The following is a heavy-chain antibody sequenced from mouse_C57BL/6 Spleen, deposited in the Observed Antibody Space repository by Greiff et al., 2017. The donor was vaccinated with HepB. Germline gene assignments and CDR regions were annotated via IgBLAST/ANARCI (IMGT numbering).Heavy chain of an antibody. Sequence: EVKLMESGGGLVKPGGSLKLSCAASGFTFSSYAMSWVRLTPEKRLEWVATISDGGSYTYYPDNVKGRFTISRDNAKNNLYLQMSHLKSEDTAMYYCASPLYYGSSPFAYWGQGTLVTVSA. CDR3: ASPLYYGSSPFAY. CDR2: ISDGGSYT. D-gene: IGHD1-1*01. CDR1: GFTFSSYA. V-gene: IGHV5-4*03. J-gene: IGHJ3*01.